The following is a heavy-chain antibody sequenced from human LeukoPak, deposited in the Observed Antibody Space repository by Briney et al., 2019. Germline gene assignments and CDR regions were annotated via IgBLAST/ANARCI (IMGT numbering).Heavy chain of an antibody. Sequence: GGSLRLSCAASGFTFSSYAMHWVRQAPGKGLEWVAVISYDGSNKYYADSVKGRFTISGDNSKNTLYLQMNSLRAEDTAVYYCARDPVNYYDSSGYPAPLDYWGQGTLVTVSS. CDR3: ARDPVNYYDSSGYPAPLDY. J-gene: IGHJ4*02. CDR1: GFTFSSYA. CDR2: ISYDGSNK. D-gene: IGHD3-22*01. V-gene: IGHV3-30-3*01.